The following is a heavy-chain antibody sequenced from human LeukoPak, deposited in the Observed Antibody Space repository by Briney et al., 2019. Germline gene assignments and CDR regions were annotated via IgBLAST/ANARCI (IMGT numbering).Heavy chain of an antibody. J-gene: IGHJ4*02. CDR3: ARGFKGN. CDR1: GFTFSTYG. Sequence: PGGSLRLSCAAAGFTFSTYGMTWVRQAPGKGLEWVSAIGGSGVSTYYADSVKGRFTISRDNAKNSLYLQMNSLRAEDTAVYYCARGFKGNWGQGTLVTVSS. D-gene: IGHD3-10*01. CDR2: IGGSGVST. V-gene: IGHV3-23*01.